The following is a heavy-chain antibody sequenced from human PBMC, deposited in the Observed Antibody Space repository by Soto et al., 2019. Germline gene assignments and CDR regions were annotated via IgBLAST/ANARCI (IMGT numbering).Heavy chain of an antibody. Sequence: GGSLRLSCEASGFTFSSVGMNWVRQVPGKGLEWVASISSGSSDTWYADSVKGRFIISRDNAQNSLFLQMNTLRPEDTAMYYCARVAYWGPGTQVTVSS. V-gene: IGHV3-21*01. CDR2: ISSGSSDT. CDR1: GFTFSSVG. CDR3: ARVAY. J-gene: IGHJ4*02.